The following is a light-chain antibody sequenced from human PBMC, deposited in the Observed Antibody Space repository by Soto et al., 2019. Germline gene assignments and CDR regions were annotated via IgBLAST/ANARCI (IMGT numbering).Light chain of an antibody. CDR1: RSAVGGYNY. J-gene: IGLJ3*02. V-gene: IGLV2-14*01. Sequence: QSALTQPASVSGSPGQSITISCTGTRSAVGGYNYVSWYQQHPGKAPKLMIYEVSNRPSGVSNRFSGSKSGNTASLTISGLQAEDEADYYCSSYTSRSTLVFGGGTKLTVL. CDR3: SSYTSRSTLV. CDR2: EVS.